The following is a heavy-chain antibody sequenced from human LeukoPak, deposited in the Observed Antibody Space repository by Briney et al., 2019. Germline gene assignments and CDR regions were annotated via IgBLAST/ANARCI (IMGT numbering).Heavy chain of an antibody. CDR1: GFTFSSYA. CDR3: AKDGLAYSSGYLFDY. J-gene: IGHJ4*02. CDR2: ISGSGGST. Sequence: GGSLRLSCAASGFTFSSYAMSWVRQAPGKGLEWVSAISGSGGSTYYADSVKGQFTISRDNSKNTLYLQMNSLRAEDTAIYYCAKDGLAYSSGYLFDYWGQGTLVTVSS. D-gene: IGHD3-22*01. V-gene: IGHV3-23*01.